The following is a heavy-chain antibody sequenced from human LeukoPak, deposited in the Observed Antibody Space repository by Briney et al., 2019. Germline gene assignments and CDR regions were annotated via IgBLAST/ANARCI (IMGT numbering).Heavy chain of an antibody. Sequence: PGGSLRLSCAMSGFTFSNYAVSWVRQAPGKGLEWVSVIGGGGNTYYADSVKGRFTLSSDDSKNTLYLQMSSLRADDTAVYYCAKGIYSNYLLDQWGQGSLVTVSS. CDR2: IGGGGNT. CDR3: AKGIYSNYLLDQ. J-gene: IGHJ4*02. V-gene: IGHV3-23*01. D-gene: IGHD4-11*01. CDR1: GFTFSNYA.